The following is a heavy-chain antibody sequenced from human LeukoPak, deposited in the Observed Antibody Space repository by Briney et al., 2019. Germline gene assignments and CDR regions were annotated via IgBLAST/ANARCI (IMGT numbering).Heavy chain of an antibody. CDR3: ARDQGSGYADY. Sequence: SETLSLTCTVSGGSISSGDYYWSWIRQPPGKGLEWIGYIYYSGSTYYNPSLKSRVTISVDTSKNQFSLKLSSVTAADTAVYYCARDQGSGYADYWGRGTLVTVSS. CDR2: IYYSGST. D-gene: IGHD5-18*01. CDR1: GGSISSGDYY. V-gene: IGHV4-30-4*01. J-gene: IGHJ4*02.